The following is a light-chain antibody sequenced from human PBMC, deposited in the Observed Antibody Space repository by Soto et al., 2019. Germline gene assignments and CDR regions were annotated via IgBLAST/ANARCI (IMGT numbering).Light chain of an antibody. CDR2: EGS. V-gene: IGLV2-23*01. Sequence: QSALTQPASVSGSPGQSITISCTGTSSDVGSDNLVSWYQQHPGKAPKLMIYEGSKRPSGVSNRFSGSKSGNTASLTISGLQAEDEADYYCCSYAGSSTAIFGGGTKVTVI. J-gene: IGLJ2*01. CDR1: SSDVGSDNL. CDR3: CSYAGSSTAI.